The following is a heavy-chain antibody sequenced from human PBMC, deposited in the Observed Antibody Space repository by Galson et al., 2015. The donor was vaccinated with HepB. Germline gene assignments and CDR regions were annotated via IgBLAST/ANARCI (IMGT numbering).Heavy chain of an antibody. CDR1: GFTFSSYA. V-gene: IGHV3-23*01. CDR2: ISGSGGST. J-gene: IGHJ5*02. Sequence: SLRLSCAASGFTFSSYAMSWVRQAPGKGLEWVSAISGSGGSTYYADSVKGRFTISRDNSKNTLYLQMNSLRAEDTAVYYCAKDDSRGSGSSGWFDPWGQGTLVTVSS. CDR3: AKDDSRGSGSSGWFDP. D-gene: IGHD1-26*01.